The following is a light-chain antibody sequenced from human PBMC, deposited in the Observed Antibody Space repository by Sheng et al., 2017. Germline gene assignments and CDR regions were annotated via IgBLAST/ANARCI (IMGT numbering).Light chain of an antibody. V-gene: IGKV1-39*01. J-gene: IGKJ5*01. CDR1: QSISSY. CDR3: QQNYNTPRH. Sequence: DIQMTQSPSSLSAFVGDRVTITCRASQSISSYLNWYQQRPGKAPKLLIYAASRLESGVPSRFSGSGSGTDFTLTISSLQPEDFATYYCQQNYNTPRHLGHGRRL. CDR2: AAS.